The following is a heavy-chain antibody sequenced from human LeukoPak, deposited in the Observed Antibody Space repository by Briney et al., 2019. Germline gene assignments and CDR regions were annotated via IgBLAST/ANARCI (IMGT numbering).Heavy chain of an antibody. D-gene: IGHD6-13*01. CDR3: AKEGRSVGYSSSWYGSTTYYYYMDV. CDR1: GFTFSSYW. CDR2: IKQDGSEK. Sequence: GGSLRLSCAASGFTFSSYWMSWVRQAPGKGLEWVANIKQDGSEKYYVESVKGRFTISRDNSKNSLYLQMNSLRTEDTALYYCAKEGRSVGYSSSWYGSTTYYYYMDVWGKGTTVTVSS. J-gene: IGHJ6*03. V-gene: IGHV3-7*03.